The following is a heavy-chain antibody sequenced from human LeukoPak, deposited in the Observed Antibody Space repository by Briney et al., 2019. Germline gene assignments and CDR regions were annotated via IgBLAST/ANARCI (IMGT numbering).Heavy chain of an antibody. CDR3: ARGKEYDFWSGYSRFDY. CDR1: GGTFSSYA. Sequence: SVKVSCKASGGTFSSYAISWVRQAPGQGLEWMGGIIPIFGTANYAQKFQGRVTITADESTSTAYMELSSLRSEDTAVYYCARGKEYDFWSGYSRFDYWGQGTLVTVSS. J-gene: IGHJ4*02. D-gene: IGHD3-3*01. CDR2: IIPIFGTA. V-gene: IGHV1-69*13.